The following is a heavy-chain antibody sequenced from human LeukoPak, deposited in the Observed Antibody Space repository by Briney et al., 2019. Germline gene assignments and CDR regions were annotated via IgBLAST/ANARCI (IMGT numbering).Heavy chain of an antibody. D-gene: IGHD2-2*02. CDR2: MNPNSGNT. Sequence: ASVKVSCKASGYTFTSYDINWVRQATGQGLEWMGWMNPNSGNTGYAQKFQGRVTMTRNTSISTAYMELSSLRSDDTAVYYCARVGDCSSTSCYTDAFDIWGQGTMVTVSS. J-gene: IGHJ3*02. CDR1: GYTFTSYD. V-gene: IGHV1-8*01. CDR3: ARVGDCSSTSCYTDAFDI.